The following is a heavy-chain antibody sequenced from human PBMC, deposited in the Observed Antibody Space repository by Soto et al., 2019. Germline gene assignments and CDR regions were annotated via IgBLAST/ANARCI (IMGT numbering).Heavy chain of an antibody. V-gene: IGHV3-7*04. CDR3: VRVGCYSDL. D-gene: IGHD2-8*01. CDR1: GFTFSSYW. J-gene: IGHJ2*01. CDR2: IKQDGSEE. Sequence: EVQVVESGGGLVQPGGSLRLSCAASGFTFSSYWMSWVRQAPGKGLEWVANIKQDGSEENYVDSVKGRFTISRDNAKNSLYLQITSLRAEDTAVYYFVRVGCYSDLWGRGTLVTVSS.